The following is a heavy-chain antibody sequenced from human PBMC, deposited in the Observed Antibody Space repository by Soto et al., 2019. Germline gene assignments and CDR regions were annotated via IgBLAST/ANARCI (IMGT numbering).Heavy chain of an antibody. Sequence: GGSLRLSCAASGFTFTRYWMSWVRQAPGKGLEWVANIKQDRSEKYYVDSVKGRFTISRDNAKNSLYLQMNSLRAEDTAVYYCWVSAYFDSGSYYLDYWGQGTLVTVSS. J-gene: IGHJ4*02. CDR3: WVSAYFDSGSYYLDY. V-gene: IGHV3-7*01. CDR2: IKQDRSEK. D-gene: IGHD3-10*01. CDR1: GFTFTRYW.